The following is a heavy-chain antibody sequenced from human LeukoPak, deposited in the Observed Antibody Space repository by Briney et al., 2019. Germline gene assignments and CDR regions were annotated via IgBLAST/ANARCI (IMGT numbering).Heavy chain of an antibody. D-gene: IGHD3-22*01. CDR3: ARDYYDSSGYYHFDY. Sequence: PGGSLRLSCAASGFTFSDYYMSWIRQAPGKGLEWVSYISSSGSTIYYADSVKGRFTISRDNAKNSLYLQMNSPRAEDTAVYYCARDYYDSSGYYHFDYWGQGTLVTVSS. CDR2: ISSSGSTI. J-gene: IGHJ4*02. V-gene: IGHV3-11*04. CDR1: GFTFSDYY.